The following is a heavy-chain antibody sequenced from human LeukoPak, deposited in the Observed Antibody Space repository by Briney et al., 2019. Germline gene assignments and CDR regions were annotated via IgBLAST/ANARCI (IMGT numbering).Heavy chain of an antibody. D-gene: IGHD3-10*01. V-gene: IGHV3-74*01. Sequence: GGSLRLSCAASGFTFTNYWMHWVRQAPGKGLVWVSRINSDGSSTNYADSVKGRFTISRDNAKNTLYLQMNSLRAEDTAVYYCARAPNPGGWFDPWGQGTLVTVSS. CDR2: INSDGSST. J-gene: IGHJ5*02. CDR1: GFTFTNYW. CDR3: ARAPNPGGWFDP.